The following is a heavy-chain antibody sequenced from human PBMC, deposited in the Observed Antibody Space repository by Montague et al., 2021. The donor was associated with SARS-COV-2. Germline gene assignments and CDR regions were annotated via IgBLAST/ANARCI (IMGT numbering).Heavy chain of an antibody. CDR2: INHSANT. J-gene: IGHJ6*02. CDR1: GGSLSGYY. Sequence: SETLSLTCAVHGGSLSGYYWSWIRQTPAKGLEWIGEINHSANTKYNPSLKSPVTISIDTSKNQFSLKMTSVTAADTATYYCASGIYPSASYYNRYYYGLNIWGPGTTVIVSS. D-gene: IGHD3-10*01. CDR3: ASGIYPSASYYNRYYYGLNI. V-gene: IGHV4-34*01.